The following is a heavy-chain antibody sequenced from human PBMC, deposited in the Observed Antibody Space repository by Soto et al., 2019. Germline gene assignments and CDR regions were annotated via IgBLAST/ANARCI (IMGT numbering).Heavy chain of an antibody. CDR2: INHSGST. Sequence: SETLSLTCAVYGGSFSGYYWSWIRQPPGKGLEWIGEINHSGSTNYNPSLKSRVTISVDTSKNQFSLKLSSVTAADTAVYYCARGRGYYYGSGGALGYYYYGMDVWGQGTTVTVSS. J-gene: IGHJ6*02. V-gene: IGHV4-34*01. D-gene: IGHD3-10*01. CDR1: GGSFSGYY. CDR3: ARGRGYYYGSGGALGYYYYGMDV.